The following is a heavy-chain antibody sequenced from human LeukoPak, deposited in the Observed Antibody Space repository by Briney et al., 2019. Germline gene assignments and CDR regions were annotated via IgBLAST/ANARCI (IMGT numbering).Heavy chain of an antibody. Sequence: SETLSLTCTVSGGSISSSSYYWGWIRQPPGKGLEWIGSIYYSGSTNYNPSLKSRVTISVDTSKNQFSLKLSSVTAADTAVYYCARMVQTGYYDYYYMDVWGKGTTVTVSS. J-gene: IGHJ6*03. CDR2: IYYSGST. CDR3: ARMVQTGYYDYYYMDV. V-gene: IGHV4-39*07. CDR1: GGSISSSSYY. D-gene: IGHD3-9*01.